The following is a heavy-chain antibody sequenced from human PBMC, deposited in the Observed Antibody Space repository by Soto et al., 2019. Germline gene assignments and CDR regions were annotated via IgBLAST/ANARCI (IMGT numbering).Heavy chain of an antibody. J-gene: IGHJ4*02. V-gene: IGHV3-23*01. D-gene: IGHD4-17*01. CDR3: AKDYDYGDSLPYDF. CDR1: GFNFGDYG. Sequence: EVQLLEAGGGLIQPGGSLRLSCSASGFNFGDYGMSWVRQAPGKGLEWLSAIIYNGDTSYYADSVRGRFTISRDNSKITLYLQLNDLGAADTAIYYCAKDYDYGDSLPYDFWGQGTLVTVCS. CDR2: IIYNGDTS.